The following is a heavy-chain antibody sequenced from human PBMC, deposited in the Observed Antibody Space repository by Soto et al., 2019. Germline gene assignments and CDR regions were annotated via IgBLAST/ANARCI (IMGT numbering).Heavy chain of an antibody. V-gene: IGHV3-21*01. D-gene: IGHD3-10*01. Sequence: EVQLVESGGGLVKPGGSLRLSCAASEFTISHYTMNWVRQAPGKGLEWVSSISSGGDYVFSADSVKGRFTISRDNAKNSLFLQMNSLRAEDRAVYFCARDYGRGAFDIWGRGTTVAVSS. CDR1: EFTISHYT. CDR3: ARDYGRGAFDI. J-gene: IGHJ3*02. CDR2: ISSGGDYV.